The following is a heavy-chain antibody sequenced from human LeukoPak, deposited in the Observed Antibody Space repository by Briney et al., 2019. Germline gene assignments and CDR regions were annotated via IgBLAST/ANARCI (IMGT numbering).Heavy chain of an antibody. D-gene: IGHD6-13*01. CDR1: GFTFSSYN. J-gene: IGHJ1*01. V-gene: IGHV3-21*01. Sequence: GGSLRLSCAVSGFTFSSYNMNWVRQAPGKGLEWVSSISSGSGYMYYEDSVKGRFTISRDNAKNSLFLQMNSLRAEDTAVYYCARDPPLITAAGSRYFQHWGQGTLVTVSS. CDR2: ISSGSGYM. CDR3: ARDPPLITAAGSRYFQH.